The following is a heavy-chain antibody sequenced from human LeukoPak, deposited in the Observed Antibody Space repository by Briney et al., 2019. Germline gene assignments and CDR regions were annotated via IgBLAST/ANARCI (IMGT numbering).Heavy chain of an antibody. D-gene: IGHD2-15*01. CDR1: GFTVSSNY. CDR2: IYSGGST. CDR3: AKDTLPGTVVVVAARPGWLDP. V-gene: IGHV3-53*01. Sequence: GGSLRLSCAASGFTVSSNYMSWVRQAPGKGLEWVSVIYSGGSTYYADSVKGRFTISRDNSKNTLYLQMNSLRAEDTAAYYCAKDTLPGTVVVVAARPGWLDPWGQGTLVTVSS. J-gene: IGHJ5*02.